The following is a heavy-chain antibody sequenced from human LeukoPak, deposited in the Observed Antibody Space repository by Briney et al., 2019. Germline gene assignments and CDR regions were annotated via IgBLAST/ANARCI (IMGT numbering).Heavy chain of an antibody. J-gene: IGHJ5*02. CDR2: INHSGST. V-gene: IGHV4-34*01. CDR1: GGSFSGYY. CDR3: ARRVDTAMGNWFDP. D-gene: IGHD5-18*01. Sequence: SETLSLTCAVYGGSFSGYYWSWIRQPPGKGLEWMGEINHSGSTNYNPSLKSRVTIPVDTSKNQFPLKLSSVTAADTAVYYCARRVDTAMGNWFDPWGQGTLVTVSS.